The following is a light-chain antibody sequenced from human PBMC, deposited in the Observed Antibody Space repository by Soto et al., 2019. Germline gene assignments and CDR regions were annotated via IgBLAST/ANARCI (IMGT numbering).Light chain of an antibody. Sequence: DIVLTQSPGTLSLSPGERATLSCRASQSVSSNYLAWYQQKPGQAPRLLSFGASSRATGMPDRFGGSGSGTDFTLTISRLEPEDFAVYYCQQYGSPWWTFGQGTKVDIK. J-gene: IGKJ1*01. CDR1: QSVSSNY. CDR2: GAS. V-gene: IGKV3-20*01. CDR3: QQYGSPWWT.